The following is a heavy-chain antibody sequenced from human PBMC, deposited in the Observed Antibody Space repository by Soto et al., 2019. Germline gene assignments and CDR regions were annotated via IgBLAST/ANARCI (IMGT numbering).Heavy chain of an antibody. CDR2: IYYSGST. CDR3: ARSPNYYYYGFDV. J-gene: IGHJ6*02. V-gene: IGHV4-61*08. Sequence: SETLSLTCTVSGGSVSSGDYFWSWLRQSPGKRLEWIAYIYYSGSTNYNPSLKSRATISVDTSKSQVSLTLTSMTAADAAVYYCARSPNYYYYGFDVWGQGTTVTVS. D-gene: IGHD3-10*01. CDR1: GGSVSSGDYF.